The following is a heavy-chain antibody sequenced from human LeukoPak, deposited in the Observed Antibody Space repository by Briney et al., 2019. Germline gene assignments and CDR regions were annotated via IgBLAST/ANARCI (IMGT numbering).Heavy chain of an antibody. V-gene: IGHV3-9*01. D-gene: IGHD3-10*01. CDR1: GFTFDDYA. CDR2: ISWNSGSI. J-gene: IGHJ4*02. CDR3: AKDQFGFGSGMFDY. Sequence: PGRSLRLSCAASGFTFDDYAMHWVRQAPGKGLELVSGISWNSGSIGYADSVKGRFTISRDNAKNSLYLQMNSLRAEDTALYYCAKDQFGFGSGMFDYWGQGTLVTVSS.